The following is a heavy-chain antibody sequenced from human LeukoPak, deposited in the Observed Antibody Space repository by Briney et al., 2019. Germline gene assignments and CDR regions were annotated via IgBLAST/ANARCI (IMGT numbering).Heavy chain of an antibody. Sequence: GGSLRLSCAASGFTFSSYAMSWVRQAPGKGLEWVSVIYSGGSTYYADSVKGRFTISRDNSKNTLYLQMNSLRPEDTAVYYCARDPAPFMARGIYFDYWGQGTLVTVSS. CDR2: IYSGGST. D-gene: IGHD3-10*01. J-gene: IGHJ4*02. CDR1: GFTFSSYA. V-gene: IGHV3-66*02. CDR3: ARDPAPFMARGIYFDY.